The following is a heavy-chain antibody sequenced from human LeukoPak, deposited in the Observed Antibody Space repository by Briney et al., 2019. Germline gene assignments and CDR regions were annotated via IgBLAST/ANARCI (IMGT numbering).Heavy chain of an antibody. D-gene: IGHD3-16*02. CDR2: INHSGST. J-gene: IGHJ4*02. CDR3: ARGRIHYYDYVWGSYRYAFFDY. CDR1: GGSFSGYY. V-gene: IGHV4-34*01. Sequence: SETLSLTCAVYGGSFSGYYWSWIRQPPGKGLEWIGEINHSGSTNYNPPLKSRVTISVDTSKNQFSLKLSSVTAADTAVYYCARGRIHYYDYVWGSYRYAFFDYWGQGTLVTVSS.